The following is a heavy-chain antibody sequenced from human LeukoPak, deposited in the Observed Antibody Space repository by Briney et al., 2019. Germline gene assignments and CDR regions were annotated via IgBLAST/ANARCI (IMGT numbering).Heavy chain of an antibody. CDR3: AAPPRAGARPPYDY. D-gene: IGHD6-6*01. Sequence: GGSLRLSCATSGFTFSSYGMSWVRQAPGKGLEWISAISAGGDSAYYADSVRGRFTISKDESKTTLFLQMNSLRAEDTAIYYCAAPPRAGARPPYDYWGHGAQVTVSS. V-gene: IGHV3-23*01. CDR1: GFTFSSYG. CDR2: ISAGGDSA. J-gene: IGHJ4*01.